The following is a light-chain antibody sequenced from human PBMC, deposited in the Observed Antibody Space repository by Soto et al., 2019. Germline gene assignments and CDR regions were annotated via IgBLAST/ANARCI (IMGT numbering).Light chain of an antibody. CDR3: QQYNNWPT. Sequence: EIVMTQSPATLSVSPGERATLSCRASQSVNSNLAWYQQKPGQAPRLLIYGASTRATGVPARFSGSGSGTESTLTSSSLQSEYVAFYFYQQYNNWPTFGQGTKVEIK. CDR2: GAS. J-gene: IGKJ1*01. CDR1: QSVNSN. V-gene: IGKV3-15*01.